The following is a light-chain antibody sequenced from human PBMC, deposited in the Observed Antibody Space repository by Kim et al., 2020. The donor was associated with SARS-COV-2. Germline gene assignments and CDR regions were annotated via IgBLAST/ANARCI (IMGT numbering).Light chain of an antibody. J-gene: IGKJ4*01. CDR1: QGLLNSNGYNY. CDR2: LGS. CDR3: MQALQTPLT. V-gene: IGKV2-28*01. Sequence: PASISCRSSQGLLNSNGYNYLDWYLQKPGQSPQLLIYLGSNRASGVPDRFSGSGSGTDFTLKISRVEAEDVGVYYCMQALQTPLTFGGGTKVDIK.